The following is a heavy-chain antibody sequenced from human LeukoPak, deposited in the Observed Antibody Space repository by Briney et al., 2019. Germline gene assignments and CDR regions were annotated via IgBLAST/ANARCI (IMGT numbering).Heavy chain of an antibody. V-gene: IGHV3-7*01. CDR2: IKQDGSEK. CDR3: ASLGIEDAFDI. Sequence: PGGSLRLSCAASGFTFSSNWMSWVRQAPGKGLEWVANIKQDGSEKYYVDSVKGRFTISRDNAKNSLYLQMNSLRAEDTAVYYCASLGIEDAFDIWGQGTMVTVSS. J-gene: IGHJ3*02. CDR1: GFTFSSNW.